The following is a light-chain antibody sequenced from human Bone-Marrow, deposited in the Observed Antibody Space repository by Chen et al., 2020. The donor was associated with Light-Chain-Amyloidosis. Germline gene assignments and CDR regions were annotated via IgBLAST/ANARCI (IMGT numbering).Light chain of an antibody. Sequence: SYVLTQPSSVSVAPGQTATIACGGNNSGSTSVHWYQQTPGQAPLLVVYDDSDRPSGVPGRLSGSNSGNTATLTIGRVEAGDEADCYGRVWDRSSDRPVVGGGTKLTVI. CDR3: RVWDRSSDRPV. CDR2: DDS. CDR1: NSGSTS. J-gene: IGLJ3*02. V-gene: IGLV3-21*02.